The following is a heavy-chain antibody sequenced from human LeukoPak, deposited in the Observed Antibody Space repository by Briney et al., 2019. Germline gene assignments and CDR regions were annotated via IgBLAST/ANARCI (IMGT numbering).Heavy chain of an antibody. CDR3: ARDTKPGRSSSSLSASLNYYYYYYMDV. D-gene: IGHD6-6*01. Sequence: SETLSLTCTVSGGSISSGDYYWSWIRQPPGKGLEWIGYIYYSGSTYYNPSLKSRVTISVDTSKNQFSLKLSSVTAADTAVYYCARDTKPGRSSSSLSASLNYYYYYYMDVWGKGTTVTVSS. V-gene: IGHV4-30-4*08. CDR1: GGSISSGDYY. CDR2: IYYSGST. J-gene: IGHJ6*03.